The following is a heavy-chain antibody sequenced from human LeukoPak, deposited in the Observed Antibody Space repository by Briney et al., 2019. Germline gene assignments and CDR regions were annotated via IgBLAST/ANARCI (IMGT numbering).Heavy chain of an antibody. J-gene: IGHJ5*02. CDR2: IYYSGST. V-gene: IGHV4-38-2*02. CDR1: GYSISSGYY. Sequence: SETLSLTCTVSGYSISSGYYWGWIRQPPGKGLEWIGSIYYSGSTYYNPSLKSRVTISVDTSKNQFSLKLTSMTAADTAVYFCARGGYYGSGNDFRFDPWGQGTLVTVSS. CDR3: ARGGYYGSGNDFRFDP. D-gene: IGHD3-10*01.